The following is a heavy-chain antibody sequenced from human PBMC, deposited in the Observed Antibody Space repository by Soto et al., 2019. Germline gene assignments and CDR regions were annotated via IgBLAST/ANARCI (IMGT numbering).Heavy chain of an antibody. CDR1: GFTFSSYA. CDR2: ISYDGSNK. Sequence: QVQLVESGGGVVQPGRSLRLSCAASGFTFSSYAMHWVRQAPGKGLEWVAGISYDGSNKYYADSVKGRFTISRDNAKNTLYLQMNSLRAEDTAVYYCASVWGLDGLVPGDYWGQGTLVTVSS. J-gene: IGHJ4*02. D-gene: IGHD6-6*01. V-gene: IGHV3-30-3*01. CDR3: ASVWGLDGLVPGDY.